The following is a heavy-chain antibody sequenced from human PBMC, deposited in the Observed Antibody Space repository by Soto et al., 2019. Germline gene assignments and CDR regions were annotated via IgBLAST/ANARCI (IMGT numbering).Heavy chain of an antibody. CDR2: TFPMFGKA. V-gene: IGHV1-69*06. Sequence: ASVKVSCKASGGTFSSYAISWVRQAPGQGLEWMGGTFPMFGKADYAQKFQGRVTISADKSTSTAYMELSSLTSEDTAVYYCATVDISTWIDGMDVWGQGTTVTVS. CDR1: GGTFSSYA. D-gene: IGHD6-13*01. J-gene: IGHJ6*02. CDR3: ATVDISTWIDGMDV.